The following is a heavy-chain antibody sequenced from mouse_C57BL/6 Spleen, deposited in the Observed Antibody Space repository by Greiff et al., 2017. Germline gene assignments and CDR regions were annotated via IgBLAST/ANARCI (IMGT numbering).Heavy chain of an antibody. CDR2: IWGVGST. Sequence: QVQLKESGPGLVAPSQSLSITCTVSGFSLTSYGVDWVRQSPGKGLEWLGVIWGVGSTNYNSALKSRLSISKDNSKSQVFLKMNSLQTDDTAMYYCASGWLPFFAYWGQGTLVTVSA. J-gene: IGHJ3*01. CDR1: GFSLTSYG. D-gene: IGHD2-3*01. V-gene: IGHV2-6*01. CDR3: ASGWLPFFAY.